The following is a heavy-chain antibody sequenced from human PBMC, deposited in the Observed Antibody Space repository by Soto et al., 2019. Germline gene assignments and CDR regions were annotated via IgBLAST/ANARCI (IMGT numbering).Heavy chain of an antibody. CDR1: GFTFSNYA. CDR2: IWYEGSET. CDR3: TGAIGSDSSDSLAFDI. J-gene: IGHJ3*02. Sequence: QVQLVESGGGVVQPGRSLRLSCAASGFTFSNYAMHWVRQAPGKGLEWVAVIWYEGSETYYADSVKGRFTISRDNSENTLYLQMNSLRAEDTAVYYCTGAIGSDSSDSLAFDIWGQGTRVTVSS. V-gene: IGHV3-33*01. D-gene: IGHD2-15*01.